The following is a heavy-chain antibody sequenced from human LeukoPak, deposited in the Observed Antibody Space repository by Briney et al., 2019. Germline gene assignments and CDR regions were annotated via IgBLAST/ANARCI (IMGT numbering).Heavy chain of an antibody. CDR3: ARHTWQWLPFDD. D-gene: IGHD5-12*01. CDR1: GDSISSSSYY. V-gene: IGHV4-39*01. CDR2: IHYSGTT. J-gene: IGHJ4*02. Sequence: PSETLSLTCTVSGDSISSSSYYWGWIRQLPGEGLEYIGSIHYSGTTYYNPSLKSRLTISVDTSTNQISLKMTSVTAADTAIYYCARHTWQWLPFDDWGQGTQVTISS.